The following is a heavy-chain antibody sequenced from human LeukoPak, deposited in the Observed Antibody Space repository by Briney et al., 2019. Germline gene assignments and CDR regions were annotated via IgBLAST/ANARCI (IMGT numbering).Heavy chain of an antibody. CDR3: AREYSWYYFDY. V-gene: IGHV4-39*07. CDR2: LCYSGNI. D-gene: IGHD2-15*01. J-gene: IGHJ4*02. Sequence: SETLSLTCSISGGSFSSGYYCWGWVRQPPGKGLEWIGTLCYSGNIYYNPSLKSPVTISIDTSKNQFFLKLTSVTAADTALYYCAREYSWYYFDYWGQGTLVTVSS. CDR1: GGSFSSGYYC.